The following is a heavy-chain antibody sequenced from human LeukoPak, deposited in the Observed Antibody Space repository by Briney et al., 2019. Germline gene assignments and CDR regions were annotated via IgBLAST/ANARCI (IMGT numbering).Heavy chain of an antibody. Sequence: PGGSLRLSCAASGFTFRNYAMSWVRQAPGKGLEWVSGTGASGITTHYADSVKGRFTISRDNAKNSLYLQMNSLRAEDTAVYYCARDKVDYWGQGTLVTVSS. CDR2: TGASGITT. CDR3: ARDKVDY. V-gene: IGHV3-21*01. J-gene: IGHJ4*02. CDR1: GFTFRNYA.